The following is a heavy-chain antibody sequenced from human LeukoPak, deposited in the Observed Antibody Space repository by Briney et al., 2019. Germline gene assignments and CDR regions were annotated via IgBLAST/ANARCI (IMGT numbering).Heavy chain of an antibody. Sequence: GGSLRLSCAASEFTFSDYYMSWIRQAPGKGLQWLAYSSTSGSITYYADSVKGRFTISRDNAKNSVYLQMNSLRAEDTAVYYCARDFSDVRGNIFDSWGQGTLVTVSS. J-gene: IGHJ4*02. V-gene: IGHV3-11*04. CDR2: SSTSGSIT. CDR1: EFTFSDYY. CDR3: ARDFSDVRGNIFDS. D-gene: IGHD3-10*02.